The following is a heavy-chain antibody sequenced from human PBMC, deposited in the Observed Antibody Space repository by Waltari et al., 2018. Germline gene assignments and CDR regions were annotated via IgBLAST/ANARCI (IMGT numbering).Heavy chain of an antibody. Sequence: EVQLVESGGGLVQPGGSLRLSCAASGFTLSSDWMSWVRQAPGKGLEWVANIKQDGSEKYYVDYVKGRFTISRDNAKNSLYLQMNSLRAEDTAVYYCARVSTEEDAFDIWGQGTMVTVSS. D-gene: IGHD2-2*01. J-gene: IGHJ3*02. CDR2: IKQDGSEK. CDR1: GFTLSSDW. V-gene: IGHV3-7*01. CDR3: ARVSTEEDAFDI.